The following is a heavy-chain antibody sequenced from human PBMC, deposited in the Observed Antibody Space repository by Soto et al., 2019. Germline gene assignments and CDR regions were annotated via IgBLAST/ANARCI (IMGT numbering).Heavy chain of an antibody. CDR1: GFTFSSYA. V-gene: IGHV3-23*01. CDR2: ISGSGGST. Sequence: EVQLLESGGGLVQPGGSLRLSCAASGFTFSSYAMSWVRQAPGKGLEWVSAISGSGGSTYYADSVKGRFTISRDNSKKTLYLQMNSLRAEDTAVYYCAKVNGYCSGGSCYSGPYYYYYGMDVWGQGTTVTVSS. D-gene: IGHD2-15*01. CDR3: AKVNGYCSGGSCYSGPYYYYYGMDV. J-gene: IGHJ6*02.